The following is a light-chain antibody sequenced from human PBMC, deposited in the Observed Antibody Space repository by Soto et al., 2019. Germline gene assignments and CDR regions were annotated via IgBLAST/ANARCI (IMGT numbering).Light chain of an antibody. J-gene: IGLJ1*01. Sequence: QAVLTQPASVSGSPGQSITISCTGTSSDVGDYNYVSWYQQHPGKAPKLMIYDVSNRPSGVSDRFSGSKSGNTASLTISGRQAEDEADYYCSSYSSSSTLYGFGTGTKVTVL. V-gene: IGLV2-14*03. CDR1: SSDVGDYNY. CDR3: SSYSSSSTLYG. CDR2: DVS.